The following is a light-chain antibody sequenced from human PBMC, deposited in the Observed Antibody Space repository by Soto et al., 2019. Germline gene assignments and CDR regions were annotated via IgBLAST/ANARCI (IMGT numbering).Light chain of an antibody. J-gene: IGKJ1*01. CDR3: QKYNSAPRT. CDR2: VAS. Sequence: DIQMTQSPSSLSASVGDRVTITCRASQGISNHLAWYQQQPGEVPKLLIYVASTLQSGVPSGFSGSGSGTDFTLTIISLQPEDGATYYCQKYNSAPRTFGQGTKVEIK. V-gene: IGKV1-27*01. CDR1: QGISNH.